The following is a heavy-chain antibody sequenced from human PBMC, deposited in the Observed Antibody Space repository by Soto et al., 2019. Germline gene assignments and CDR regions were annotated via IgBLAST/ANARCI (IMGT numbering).Heavy chain of an antibody. V-gene: IGHV4-39*07. CDR1: YGSISVSNVF. J-gene: IGHJ4*02. D-gene: IGHD6-6*01. CDR2: IDYSGTA. Sequence: PSETLSLTCTVSYGSISVSNVFWGWVRQPPGKGLEWIGNIDYSGTAYFNPSLGTRVAISVDTSNNQFSLNLSSVTAADTAVYYCARISRLHYPGYFDFWGRGILVTVSS. CDR3: ARISRLHYPGYFDF.